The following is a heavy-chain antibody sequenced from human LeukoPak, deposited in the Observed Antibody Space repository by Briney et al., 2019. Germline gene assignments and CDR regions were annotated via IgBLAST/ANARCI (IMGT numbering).Heavy chain of an antibody. Sequence: GGSLRLSCAASGFTFSSYSMNWVRQAPGKGLEWVSSISSSSSYIYYADSVKGRFTISRDNAKNSLYLQMNSLRAEDTAVYYCARGIAVAGYYYYMDVWGKGTTVTVSS. CDR1: GFTFSSYS. V-gene: IGHV3-21*01. CDR3: ARGIAVAGYYYYMDV. CDR2: ISSSSSYI. J-gene: IGHJ6*03. D-gene: IGHD6-19*01.